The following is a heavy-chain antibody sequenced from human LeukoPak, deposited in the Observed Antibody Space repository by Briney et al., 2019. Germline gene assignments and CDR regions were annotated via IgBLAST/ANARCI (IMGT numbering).Heavy chain of an antibody. J-gene: IGHJ4*02. CDR3: AKAPARYCSSTSCYSD. D-gene: IGHD2-2*01. CDR2: IRNDGSNK. CDR1: GFTFSSYG. Sequence: GGSLRLSCAASGFTFSSYGMHWVRQTPGKGLEWVAFIRNDGSNKNYADSVKGRFTISRDNSKNTLYLQMNSLRAEDTAVYYCAKAPARYCSSTSCYSDWGQGTLVTVSS. V-gene: IGHV3-30*02.